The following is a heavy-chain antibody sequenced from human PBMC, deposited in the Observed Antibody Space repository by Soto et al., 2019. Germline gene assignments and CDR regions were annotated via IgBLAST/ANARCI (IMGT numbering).Heavy chain of an antibody. D-gene: IGHD3-16*01. Sequence: LSLTCTVSAASFSKYYWTWIRQPPGKGLEWIGYVYFNGNTNYNPSLKRRVSISIDTSKNQIPLTLNSVTAADTAVYYCASVTFGGVVLAHWGQGTLVTVSS. V-gene: IGHV4-59*01. CDR1: AASFSKYY. CDR2: VYFNGNT. CDR3: ASVTFGGVVLAH. J-gene: IGHJ4*02.